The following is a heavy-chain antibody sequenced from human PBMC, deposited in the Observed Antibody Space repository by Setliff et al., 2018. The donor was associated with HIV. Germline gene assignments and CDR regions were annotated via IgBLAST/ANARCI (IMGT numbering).Heavy chain of an antibody. CDR3: ARLDCSSSSGFVDY. D-gene: IGHD2-2*01. J-gene: IGHJ4*02. CDR1: GGSISNCY. Sequence: SETLSLTCTVSGGSISNCYWSWLRQPPGKGLEWIGYISYTGSTNYNPSLKSRVTISVDTSKNQFSLKLSSVTAADTAVYYCARLDCSSSSGFVDYWGQGTLVTVSS. V-gene: IGHV4-59*01. CDR2: ISYTGST.